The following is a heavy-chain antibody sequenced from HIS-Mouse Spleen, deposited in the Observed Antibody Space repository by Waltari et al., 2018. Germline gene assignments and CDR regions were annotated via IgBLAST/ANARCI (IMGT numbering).Heavy chain of an antibody. J-gene: IGHJ4*02. CDR2: IDWEDGK. CDR3: ARIAEGYSSGWYAFDY. D-gene: IGHD6-19*01. V-gene: IGHV2-70*15. CDR1: GFSLSTIGMC. Sequence: QVTLRESGPALVKPTQTLTLTCTFSGFSLSTIGMCVSWIRQPPGKSLEWLARIDWEDGKYYSTSLKTRLTISKDTSKNQVVLTMTNMDPVDTATYYCARIAEGYSSGWYAFDYWGQGTLVTVSS.